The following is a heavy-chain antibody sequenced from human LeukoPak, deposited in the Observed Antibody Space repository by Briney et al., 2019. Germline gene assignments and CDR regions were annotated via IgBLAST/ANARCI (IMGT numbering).Heavy chain of an antibody. CDR2: IYYSGST. J-gene: IGHJ4*02. V-gene: IGHV4-39*01. CDR1: GGSISSSSYY. D-gene: IGHD6-19*01. Sequence: PSETLSLTCTVSGGSISSSSYYWGWIRQPPGKGLEWIGSIYYSGSTYYNPSLKSRVTISVDTSKNQFSLKLSSVTAADTAVYYCARRPYHVSSGWSLPFDYWGQGTLVTVSS. CDR3: ARRPYHVSSGWSLPFDY.